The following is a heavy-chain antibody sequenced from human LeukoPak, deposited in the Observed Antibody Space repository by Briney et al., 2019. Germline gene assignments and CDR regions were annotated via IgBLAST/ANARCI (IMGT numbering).Heavy chain of an antibody. V-gene: IGHV3-21*01. CDR3: ANDIGSCAQASLPREYDF. D-gene: IGHD3-3*01. CDR2: ISSSSTYI. J-gene: IGHJ4*02. CDR1: GFTFSSYS. Sequence: PGGSLRLSCAASGFTFSSYSMNWVRQAPGKGLEWVASISSSSTYIYYADSVKGRFTISRDDAKSSLYLQMNSLRADDTAVYYCANDIGSCAQASLPREYDFWGQGTLATVTS.